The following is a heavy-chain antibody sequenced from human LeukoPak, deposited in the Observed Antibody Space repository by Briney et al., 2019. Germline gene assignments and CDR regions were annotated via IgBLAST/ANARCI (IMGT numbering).Heavy chain of an antibody. Sequence: GGSLRLSCEASGFTFGSNAMSWVRQVPGKGVEWVSYISGSGDTTHYADSVKGRFTISRDNSKNTLFLQMNNLRAEDTAVYYCARDPYPGVYDLFDSWGQGNLVTVSS. CDR1: GFTFGSNA. D-gene: IGHD6-13*01. V-gene: IGHV3-23*01. J-gene: IGHJ4*02. CDR2: ISGSGDTT. CDR3: ARDPYPGVYDLFDS.